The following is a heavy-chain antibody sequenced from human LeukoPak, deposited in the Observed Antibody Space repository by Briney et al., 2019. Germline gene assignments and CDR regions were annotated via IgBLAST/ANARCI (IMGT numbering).Heavy chain of an antibody. CDR1: GFTFSSYA. Sequence: GGSLRLSCAASGFTFSSYAMHWARQAPGKGLEWVAVISYDGSNKYYADSVKGRFTISRDNSKNTLYLQMNSQRAEDTAVYYCAILLGAGGNWGQGTLVTVSS. CDR3: AILLGAGGN. J-gene: IGHJ4*02. CDR2: ISYDGSNK. D-gene: IGHD3-16*01. V-gene: IGHV3-30*04.